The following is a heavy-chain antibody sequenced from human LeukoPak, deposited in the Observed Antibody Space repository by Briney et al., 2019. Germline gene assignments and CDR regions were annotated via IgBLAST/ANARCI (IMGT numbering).Heavy chain of an antibody. J-gene: IGHJ4*02. CDR3: ARDSRTANSLDY. CDR1: GGSITSSSYY. D-gene: IGHD2-2*01. V-gene: IGHV4-39*07. Sequence: PSETLSLTCTVSGGSITSSSYYWGWIRQPPGKGLEWIGSFYYSGNTYYNPSLKSRVTISVDTSKSQFSLKLSSVTAADTAVYYCARDSRTANSLDYWGQGTLVTVSS. CDR2: FYYSGNT.